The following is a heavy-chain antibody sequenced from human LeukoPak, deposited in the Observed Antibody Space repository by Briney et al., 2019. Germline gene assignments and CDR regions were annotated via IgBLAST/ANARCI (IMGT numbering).Heavy chain of an antibody. J-gene: IGHJ4*02. CDR3: ARGGGGIAVAGRDFDY. V-gene: IGHV1-8*01. CDR2: MNPNSGNT. Sequence: ASVKVSCKASGYTFTRYDINWVRQAPGQGLEWMGWMNPNSGNTGYAQKFQGRVTMTRNTSISTAYMELSSLRSEDTAVYYCARGGGGIAVAGRDFDYWGEGTLVTVSS. CDR1: GYTFTRYD. D-gene: IGHD6-19*01.